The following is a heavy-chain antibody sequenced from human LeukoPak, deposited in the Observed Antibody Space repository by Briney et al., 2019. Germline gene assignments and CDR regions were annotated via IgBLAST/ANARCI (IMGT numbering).Heavy chain of an antibody. CDR3: ARDGAEGDNSAFDM. V-gene: IGHV3-72*01. D-gene: IGHD3-22*01. J-gene: IGHJ3*02. CDR2: TRDKARGYTT. CDR1: GVTLSDHH. Sequence: GGSLRLSCAASGVTLSDHHMYWVRQAPGKGLEWVGRTRDKARGYTTEYAASVKGRFTISRDDSKTLVYLQMNSLRTEDTAVYFCARDGAEGDNSAFDMWGQGTVVTVSS.